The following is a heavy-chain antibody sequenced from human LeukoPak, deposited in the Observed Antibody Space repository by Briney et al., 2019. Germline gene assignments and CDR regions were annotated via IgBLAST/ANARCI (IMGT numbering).Heavy chain of an antibody. CDR1: GFTCSTYV. J-gene: IGHJ4*02. Sequence: AGGSLRLSCAASGFTCSTYVMSWVRQAPGKGLEWLSLILHNGDSTYYADSVKGRFTISRDNSKNTLYLQMNSLRAEDTAVYFCAKASQWTSDYWGQGTLVTVSS. D-gene: IGHD6-19*01. CDR2: ILHNGDST. V-gene: IGHV3-23*01. CDR3: AKASQWTSDY.